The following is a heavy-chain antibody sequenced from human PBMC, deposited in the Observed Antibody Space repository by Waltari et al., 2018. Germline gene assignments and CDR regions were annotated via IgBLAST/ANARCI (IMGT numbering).Heavy chain of an antibody. CDR3: TTGIVELESERAAF. CDR1: GGPIGGTA. CDR2: VRSKHNNFAT. Sequence: DVHVVESGGGFIQRGESLRTSCVASGGPIGGTAMAWVRQSPGKGLQWIGRVRSKHNNFATVYAESMRGRSMVSRNASMNTAYLQIDNVTPDDTAVYYCTTGIVELESERAAFWGRGVLVTVTS. D-gene: IGHD1-1*01. V-gene: IGHV3-73*01. J-gene: IGHJ4*02.